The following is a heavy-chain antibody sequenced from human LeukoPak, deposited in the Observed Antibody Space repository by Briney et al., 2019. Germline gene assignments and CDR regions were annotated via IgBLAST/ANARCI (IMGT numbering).Heavy chain of an antibody. CDR2: ISSSSSYM. CDR1: GFTFSSHT. J-gene: IGHJ4*02. CDR3: ARVSNSSEKLYYFDY. Sequence: GGSLRLSCEVSGFTFSSHTMNWVREAPGKGLEWVSSISSSSSYMYHADSVKGRFTISRDHAKNSLYLQMNSLRAEDTAVYYCARVSNSSEKLYYFDYWGQGTLVTVSS. D-gene: IGHD6-6*01. V-gene: IGHV3-21*01.